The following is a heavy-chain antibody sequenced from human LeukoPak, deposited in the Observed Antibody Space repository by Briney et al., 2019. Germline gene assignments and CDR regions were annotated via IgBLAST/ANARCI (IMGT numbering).Heavy chain of an antibody. V-gene: IGHV3-15*01. CDR3: AKGPRAPYCSSTSCSLPFDY. CDR1: GFTFSNAW. D-gene: IGHD2-2*01. J-gene: IGHJ4*02. CDR2: IKTKTDGGTA. Sequence: GGSLRLSCAASGFTFSNAWMAWVRQAPGKGLEWVGRIKTKTDGGTADYAAPVKGRFTISRDDSENTLYLQMNSLKTEDTAVYYCAKGPRAPYCSSTSCSLPFDYWGQGTLVTVSS.